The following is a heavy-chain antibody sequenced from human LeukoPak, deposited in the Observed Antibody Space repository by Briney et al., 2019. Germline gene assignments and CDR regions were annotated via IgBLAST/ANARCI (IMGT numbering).Heavy chain of an antibody. Sequence: ASVKVSCKASGYTFTSYGISWVRQAPGQGLEWMGWISAYNGNTNYAQKLQGRVTMTTDTSTSTAYMELRSLRSDDTAVYYCARDGQGITMVRGVIITLRTLYSWFDPWGQGTLVTVSS. CDR3: ARDGQGITMVRGVIITLRTLYSWFDP. CDR2: ISAYNGNT. D-gene: IGHD3-10*01. J-gene: IGHJ5*02. CDR1: GYTFTSYG. V-gene: IGHV1-18*01.